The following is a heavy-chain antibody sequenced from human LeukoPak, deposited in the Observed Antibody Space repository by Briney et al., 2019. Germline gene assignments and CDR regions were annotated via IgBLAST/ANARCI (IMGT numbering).Heavy chain of an antibody. J-gene: IGHJ5*02. CDR1: GGSITSYC. CDR3: AKPGRARGAAAGT. D-gene: IGHD6-13*01. V-gene: IGHV4-59*12. CDR2: IYYSGST. Sequence: SETLSLTCTVAGGSITSYCWSWLRLPPGKGLGWIGYIYYSGSTNYNPSLKSRVAISVDTSKSQFSLKLSSVTAADTAVYYCAKPGRARGAAAGTWGQGTLVTVSS.